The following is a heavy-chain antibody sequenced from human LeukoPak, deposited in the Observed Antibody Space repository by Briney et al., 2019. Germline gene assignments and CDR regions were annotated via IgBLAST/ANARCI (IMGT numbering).Heavy chain of an antibody. CDR1: GGSISSYY. CDR3: ARLYYYGSGSYYNHFDY. D-gene: IGHD3-10*01. V-gene: IGHV4-59*08. J-gene: IGHJ4*02. CDR2: IYYSGST. Sequence: SETLSLTCTGSGGSISSYYWSWIRQPPGKGLEWIGYIYYSGSTNYNPSLKSRVTISVDTSKNQFSLKLSSVTAADTAVYYCARLYYYGSGSYYNHFDYWGQGTLVTVSS.